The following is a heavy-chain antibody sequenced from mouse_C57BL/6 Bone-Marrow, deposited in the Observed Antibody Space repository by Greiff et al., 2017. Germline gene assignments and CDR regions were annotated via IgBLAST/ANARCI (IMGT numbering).Heavy chain of an antibody. CDR3: ARWLPYRYFDV. J-gene: IGHJ1*03. Sequence: VQLKESGAELAKPGASVKLSCKASGYTFTSYWMHWVKQRPGQGLEWIGYINPSSGYTKYNQKFKDKATLTVDKSSSTAYMQLSSLTYEDSAVYYCARWLPYRYFDVWGTGTTVTVSS. D-gene: IGHD2-2*01. CDR1: GYTFTSYW. V-gene: IGHV1-7*01. CDR2: INPSSGYT.